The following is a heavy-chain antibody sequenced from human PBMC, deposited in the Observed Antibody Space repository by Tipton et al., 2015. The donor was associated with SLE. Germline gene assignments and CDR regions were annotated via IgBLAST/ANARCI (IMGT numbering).Heavy chain of an antibody. CDR1: GFSFDDYS. CDR3: AKIAGAVAVTNYFDY. Sequence: GSLRLSCEASGFSFDDYSMNWVRQAPGKGLEWVSSISSSSSYIYYADSVKGRFTISRDSAKNTLYLQMNSLRAEDTAVYYCAKIAGAVAVTNYFDYWGQGTLVTVSS. CDR2: ISSSSSYI. V-gene: IGHV3-21*01. J-gene: IGHJ4*02. D-gene: IGHD6-19*01.